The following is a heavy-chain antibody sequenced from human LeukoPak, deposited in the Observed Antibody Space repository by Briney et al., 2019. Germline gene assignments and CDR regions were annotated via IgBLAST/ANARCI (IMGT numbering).Heavy chain of an antibody. Sequence: PGGSLRLSCAASGFTFSCYGMHWVRQAPGKGLEWVAVIWYDGSNKYYADSVKGRFTISRDNSKNTLYLQMNSLRAEDTAVYYCARAAPDIVVVVAGLDYWGQGTLVTVSS. J-gene: IGHJ4*02. CDR1: GFTFSCYG. CDR2: IWYDGSNK. D-gene: IGHD2-15*01. CDR3: ARAAPDIVVVVAGLDY. V-gene: IGHV3-33*01.